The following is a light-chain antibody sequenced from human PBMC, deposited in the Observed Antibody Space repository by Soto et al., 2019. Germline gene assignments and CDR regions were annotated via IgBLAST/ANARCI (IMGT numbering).Light chain of an antibody. V-gene: IGKV3-20*01. CDR2: GAS. CDR1: QSLSSDY. CDR3: QQSDIPVT. Sequence: EIVLTQSPDTLSLSPGESATLSCRASQSLSSDYLAWYQQKPGRPPRLLIYGASRRATGTPDRFSGSGSGTDFIPTSTIVEPEDLAVFYWQQSDIPVTFGQGTRLDIE. J-gene: IGKJ5*01.